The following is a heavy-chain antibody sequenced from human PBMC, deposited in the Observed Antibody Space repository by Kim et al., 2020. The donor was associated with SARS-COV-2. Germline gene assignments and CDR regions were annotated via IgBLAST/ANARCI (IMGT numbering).Heavy chain of an antibody. CDR1: GFTFSSYA. CDR2: ISGSGGST. CDR3: AFPTPLYGSGSYFRRRLFDY. V-gene: IGHV3-23*01. J-gene: IGHJ4*02. Sequence: GGSLRLSCAASGFTFSSYAMSWVRQAPGKGLEWVSAISGSGGSTYYADSVKGRFTISRDNSKNTLYLQMNSLRAEDTAVYYCAFPTPLYGSGSYFRRRLFDYWGQGTLVTVSS. D-gene: IGHD3-10*01.